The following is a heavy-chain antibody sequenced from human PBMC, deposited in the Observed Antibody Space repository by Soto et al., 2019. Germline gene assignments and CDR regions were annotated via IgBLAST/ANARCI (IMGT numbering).Heavy chain of an antibody. V-gene: IGHV4-59*01. CDR2: IYYSGST. CDR1: EGSSSSYY. J-gene: IGHJ4*02. D-gene: IGHD2-15*01. Sequence: TMSVPCSVVEGSSSSYYWSWIRKHPGKGLEWIGYIYYSGSTNYNPSLKSRVTISVDTSKNQFSLKLSSVTAADTAVYYCANDWSGYCSGGSCYGFAYRGQGTLVPVSS. CDR3: ANDWSGYCSGGSCYGFAY.